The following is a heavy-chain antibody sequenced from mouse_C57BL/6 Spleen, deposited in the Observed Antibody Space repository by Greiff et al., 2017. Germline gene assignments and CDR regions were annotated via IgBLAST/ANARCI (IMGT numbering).Heavy chain of an antibody. J-gene: IGHJ3*01. CDR2: IDPSDSET. CDR1: GYTFTSYW. D-gene: IGHD3-2*02. Sequence: QVQLQQPGAELVRPGSSVKLSCKASGYTFTSYWMHWVKQRPIQGLEWIGNIDPSDSETHYNQKFKDKATLTVDKSSSTAYMQLSSLTSEDSAVYDCARPAPLDSSGYWFAYWGQGTLVTVSA. V-gene: IGHV1-52*01. CDR3: ARPAPLDSSGYWFAY.